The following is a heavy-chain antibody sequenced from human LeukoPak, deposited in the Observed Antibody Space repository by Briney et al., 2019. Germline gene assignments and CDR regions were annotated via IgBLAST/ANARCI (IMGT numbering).Heavy chain of an antibody. Sequence: PGGSLRLSCAASGYSFSSYSMNWVRQAPGKGLEWISYISSSSSIIYYAHSVKGRFTISRDNAKDSLYLQMNSLRDEDTAVYYCARDGNPFDCWGQGTLVTVSS. J-gene: IGHJ4*02. CDR3: ARDGNPFDC. V-gene: IGHV3-48*02. CDR2: ISSSSSII. D-gene: IGHD1-14*01. CDR1: GYSFSSYS.